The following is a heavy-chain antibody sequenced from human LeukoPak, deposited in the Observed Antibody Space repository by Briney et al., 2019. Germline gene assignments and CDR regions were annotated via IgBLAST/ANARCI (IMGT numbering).Heavy chain of an antibody. D-gene: IGHD6-19*01. V-gene: IGHV4-30-2*01. CDR3: ARGRTPYSSGWFNY. CDR2: IYHSGST. Sequence: SQTLSLTCTVSGGSISSGGYYWSWIRQPPGKGLEWIGYIYHSGSTYYNPSLKSRVTISVDRSKNQFSLKLSSVTAADTAVYYCARGRTPYSSGWFNYWGQGTLVTVSS. J-gene: IGHJ4*02. CDR1: GGSISSGGYY.